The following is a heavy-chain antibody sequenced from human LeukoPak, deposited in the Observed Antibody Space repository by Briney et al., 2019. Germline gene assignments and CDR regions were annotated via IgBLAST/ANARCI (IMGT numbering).Heavy chain of an antibody. CDR1: GFSITNYW. J-gene: IGHJ5*02. Sequence: GGPLRLSCAASGFSITNYWMHWVRQAPGKGLVWVSVINSDGSSTTYADSVRGRFTISRDNAKNTLYLQMNSLRAEDTAVYYCARYSGWQLNWFDPWGQGTLVTVSS. CDR3: ARYSGWQLNWFDP. V-gene: IGHV3-74*03. CDR2: INSDGSST. D-gene: IGHD6-19*01.